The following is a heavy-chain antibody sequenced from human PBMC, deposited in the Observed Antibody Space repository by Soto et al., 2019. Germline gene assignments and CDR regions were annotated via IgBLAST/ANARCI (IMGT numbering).Heavy chain of an antibody. J-gene: IGHJ3*02. D-gene: IGHD6-19*01. V-gene: IGHV3-30-3*01. CDR3: ASTAGYSSGWYGMGAFDI. CDR2: ISYDGSNK. CDR1: GFTFSSYA. Sequence: QVQLVESGGGVVQPGRSLRLSCAASGFTFSSYAMHWVRQAPGKGLEWVAVISYDGSNKYYADSVKGRFTISRDNSKNTLYLQMNSLRAEDTAVYYCASTAGYSSGWYGMGAFDIWGQGTMVTGSS.